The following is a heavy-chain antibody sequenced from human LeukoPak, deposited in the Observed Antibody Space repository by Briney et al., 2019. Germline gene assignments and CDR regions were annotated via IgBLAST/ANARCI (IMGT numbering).Heavy chain of an antibody. CDR2: ISSSSSYI. D-gene: IGHD6-19*01. J-gene: IGHJ5*02. V-gene: IGHV3-21*01. CDR3: ARGSSGWSPWFDP. CDR1: GFTFSSYS. Sequence: GGSLRLSCAASGFTFSSYSMNWVRQAPGKGLEWVSSISSSSSYIYYADSVKGRFTISRDNAKNSLYLQVNSLRAEDTAVYYCARGSSGWSPWFDPWGQGTLVTVSS.